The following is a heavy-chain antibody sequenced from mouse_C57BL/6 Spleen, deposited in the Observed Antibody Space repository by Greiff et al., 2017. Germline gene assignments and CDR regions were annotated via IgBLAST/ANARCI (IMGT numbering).Heavy chain of an antibody. J-gene: IGHJ4*01. V-gene: IGHV1-80*01. CDR2: IYPGDGDT. CDR1: GYAFSSYW. CDR3: ARRGSSPLYAMDY. D-gene: IGHD1-1*01. Sequence: VHLVESGAELVKPGASVKISCKASGYAFSSYWMNWVKQRPGKGLEWIGQIYPGDGDTNYNGKFKGKATLTADKSSSTAYMQLSSLTSEDSAVYFCARRGSSPLYAMDYWGQGTSVTVSS.